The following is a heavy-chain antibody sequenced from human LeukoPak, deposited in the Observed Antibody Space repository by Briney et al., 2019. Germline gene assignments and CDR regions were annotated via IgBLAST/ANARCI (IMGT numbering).Heavy chain of an antibody. J-gene: IGHJ4*02. CDR1: GGTFSSYA. Sequence: SVEVSCKASGGTFSSYAISWVRQAPGQGLEWMGGIIPIFGTANYAQKFQGRVTITADESTSTAYMELSSLRSEDTAVYYCARVRKSTAMADFDYWGQGTLVTVSS. CDR2: IIPIFGTA. D-gene: IGHD5-18*01. CDR3: ARVRKSTAMADFDY. V-gene: IGHV1-69*13.